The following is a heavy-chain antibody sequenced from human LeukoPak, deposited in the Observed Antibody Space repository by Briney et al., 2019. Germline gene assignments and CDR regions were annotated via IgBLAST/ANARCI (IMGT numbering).Heavy chain of an antibody. CDR1: GYTFTSYG. J-gene: IGHJ4*02. Sequence: GASVKVSCKASGYTFTSYGISWVRQAPGQGLEWMGWISAYNGNTNYAQKLQGRVTMTTDTSTSTAYMELRSLRSDDTAVYYCAREGSSGSYWGLFDYWGQGTLVTVSS. V-gene: IGHV1-18*01. CDR2: ISAYNGNT. D-gene: IGHD1-26*01. CDR3: AREGSSGSYWGLFDY.